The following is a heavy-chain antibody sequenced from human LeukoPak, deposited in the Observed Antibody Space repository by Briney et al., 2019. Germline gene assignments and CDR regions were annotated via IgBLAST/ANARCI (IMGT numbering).Heavy chain of an antibody. Sequence: ASVKVSCKASGYTFTSYGISWVRQAPGQGLEWMGWISAYNGNTNYAQKLQGRVTMTTDTSTSTAYMELRSLRSDDTAVYYCAASRISSSWYGFFDYWGRGTLVTVSS. J-gene: IGHJ4*02. V-gene: IGHV1-18*01. CDR3: AASRISSSWYGFFDY. CDR1: GYTFTSYG. CDR2: ISAYNGNT. D-gene: IGHD6-13*01.